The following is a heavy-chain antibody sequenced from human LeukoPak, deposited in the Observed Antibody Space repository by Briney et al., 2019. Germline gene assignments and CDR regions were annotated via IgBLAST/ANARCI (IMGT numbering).Heavy chain of an antibody. Sequence: ASVKVSCKASGYTFTSYGISWVRQAPGQGLEWMGWISAYNGNTNYAQKLQGRVTMTTDTSTSTAYMELRSLRSDDTAVYYCARDKGYYDYVWGSYRRGYDAFDIWGQGTMVTVSS. D-gene: IGHD3-16*02. CDR2: ISAYNGNT. CDR1: GYTFTSYG. CDR3: ARDKGYYDYVWGSYRRGYDAFDI. V-gene: IGHV1-18*01. J-gene: IGHJ3*02.